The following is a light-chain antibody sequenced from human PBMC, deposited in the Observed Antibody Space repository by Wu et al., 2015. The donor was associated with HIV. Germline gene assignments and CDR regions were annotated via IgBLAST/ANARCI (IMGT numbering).Light chain of an antibody. V-gene: IGKV3-15*01. CDR3: QLSNNWPWT. CDR1: QSVNTH. J-gene: IGKJ1*01. CDR2: GAS. Sequence: ERLMTQSPATLSVSPGEKATLFCRASQSVNTHLAWYQQRPGQAPRLLIYGASTRATGIPARFIGSGSGTEFTLTISSLQSEDFAIYYCQLSNNWPWTFGQGTKVEIK.